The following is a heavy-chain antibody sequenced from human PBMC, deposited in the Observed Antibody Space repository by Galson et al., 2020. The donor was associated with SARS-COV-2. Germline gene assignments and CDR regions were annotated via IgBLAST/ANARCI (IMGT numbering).Heavy chain of an antibody. CDR3: AGAGLRYFDWLSLPDHFDY. CDR2: ISSSGSTI. D-gene: IGHD3-9*01. V-gene: IGHV3-48*03. CDR1: GFTFSSYE. J-gene: IGHJ4*02. Sequence: LSLTCAASGFTFSSYEMNWVRQAPGKGLEWVSYISSSGSTIYYADSVKGRFTISRDNAKNSLYLQMNSLRAEDTAVYYCAGAGLRYFDWLSLPDHFDYWGQGTLVTVSS.